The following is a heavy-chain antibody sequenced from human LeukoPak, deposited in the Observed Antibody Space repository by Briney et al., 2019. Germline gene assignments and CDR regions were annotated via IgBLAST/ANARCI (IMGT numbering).Heavy chain of an antibody. CDR3: ATAYGPGPPIDY. D-gene: IGHD3-10*01. Sequence: ASVKVSCKVSGYTLTELSMHWVRQAPGKGLEWMGGFDPEDGETICAQKFQGRVTMTEDTSTDTAYMELSSLRSEDTAVYYCATAYGPGPPIDYWGQGTLVTVSS. CDR2: FDPEDGET. J-gene: IGHJ4*02. V-gene: IGHV1-24*01. CDR1: GYTLTELS.